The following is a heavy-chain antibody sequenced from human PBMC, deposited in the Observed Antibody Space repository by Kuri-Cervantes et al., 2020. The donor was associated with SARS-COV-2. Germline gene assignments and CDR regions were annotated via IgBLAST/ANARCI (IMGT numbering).Heavy chain of an antibody. J-gene: IGHJ4*02. CDR2: IYHSGST. V-gene: IGHV4-38-2*02. CDR1: GGSISSYY. Sequence: SETLSLTCTVSGGSISSYYWSWIRQPPGKGLEWIGSIYHSGSTYYNPSLKSRVTISVDTSKNQFSLKLSSVTAADTAVYYCAREDPTVTSDYWGQGTLVTVSS. CDR3: AREDPTVTSDY. D-gene: IGHD4-17*01.